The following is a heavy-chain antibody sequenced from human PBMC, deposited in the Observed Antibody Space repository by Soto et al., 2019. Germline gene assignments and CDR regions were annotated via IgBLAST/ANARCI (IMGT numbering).Heavy chain of an antibody. CDR3: ARGAPQDL. CDR2: TYYSGSS. V-gene: IGHV4-59*01. CDR1: GGSIGSYY. Sequence: QVQPRESGPGLVKPSETLSLTCTVSGGSIGSYYWSWIRQPPGKGLEWIGYTYYSGSSNYNPSLKSRVTISIDTSKNQVFLELNSVTAADTAVYYCARGAPQDLWGQGTLVTVSS. J-gene: IGHJ5*02.